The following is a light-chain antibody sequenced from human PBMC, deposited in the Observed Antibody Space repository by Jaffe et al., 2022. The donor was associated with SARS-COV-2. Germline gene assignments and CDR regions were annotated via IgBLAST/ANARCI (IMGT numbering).Light chain of an antibody. CDR2: GAS. V-gene: IGKV3-15*01. CDR3: LQYHNWPRT. CDR1: HSISTY. Sequence: DILMTQSPDTLAVSPGARATLSCTASHSISTYLAWFQQKPGQAPRLLIYGASTRATDIPDRFSGSGSGTAFTLTISSLQSEDLAVYYCLQYHNWPRTFGQGTKVEI. J-gene: IGKJ1*01.